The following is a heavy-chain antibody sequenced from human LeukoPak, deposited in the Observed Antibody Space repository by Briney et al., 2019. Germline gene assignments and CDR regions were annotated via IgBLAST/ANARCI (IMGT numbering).Heavy chain of an antibody. CDR2: ISGSGGST. CDR1: GFIFSSYG. V-gene: IGHV3-23*01. CDR3: AKDRPTVYSSSWLHFLDS. D-gene: IGHD6-13*01. Sequence: PGGSLRLSCAASGFIFSSYGMSWVRQAPGKGLEWVSAISGSGGSTYYADSVKGRFTISRDNSKNTLYLEMNSLRADDTAVYYCAKDRPTVYSSSWLHFLDSWGQGTLVTVSS. J-gene: IGHJ4*02.